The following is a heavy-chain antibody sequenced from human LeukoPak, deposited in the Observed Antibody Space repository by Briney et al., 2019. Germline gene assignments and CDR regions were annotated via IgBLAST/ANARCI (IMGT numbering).Heavy chain of an antibody. D-gene: IGHD3-3*01. CDR1: GYTFTDYY. J-gene: IGHJ4*02. Sequence: ASVKVSCKAPGYTFTDYYMHWVRQAPGQGLEWMAWINPYTGGTNYAQRFQGRVTMTRDTSISTAYMELNSLRSDDTAVYYCARGWSGPYYFDYWGQGTLVTVSS. CDR3: ARGWSGPYYFDY. CDR2: INPYTGGT. V-gene: IGHV1-2*02.